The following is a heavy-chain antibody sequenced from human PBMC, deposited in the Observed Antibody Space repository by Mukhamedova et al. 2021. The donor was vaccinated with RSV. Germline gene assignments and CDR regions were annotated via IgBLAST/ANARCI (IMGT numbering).Heavy chain of an antibody. CDR1: GFTFSSYA. CDR3: ARGDYFDY. Sequence: GFTFSSYAMHWVRQAPGKGLEWVAVISYDGSNKYYADSVKGRFTISRDNSKNTLYQQMNSLRAEDTAVYYCARGDYFDYWGQGTL. V-gene: IGHV3-30*04. CDR2: ISYDGSNK. J-gene: IGHJ4*02.